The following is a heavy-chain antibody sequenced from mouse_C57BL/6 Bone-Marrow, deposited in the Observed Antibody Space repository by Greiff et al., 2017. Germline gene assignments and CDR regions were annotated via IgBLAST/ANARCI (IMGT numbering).Heavy chain of an antibody. D-gene: IGHD1-1*01. CDR2: ISSGSSTI. Sequence: EVKLVESGGGLVKPGGSLTLSCAASGFTFSDYGMHWVRQAPEKGLEWVAYISSGSSTIYYADTVKGRFTISRDNAKNTLFLQMTSLRSEDTAMYYCARGFDYYGSSYRAMDYWGQGTSVTVSS. J-gene: IGHJ4*01. CDR3: ARGFDYYGSSYRAMDY. V-gene: IGHV5-17*01. CDR1: GFTFSDYG.